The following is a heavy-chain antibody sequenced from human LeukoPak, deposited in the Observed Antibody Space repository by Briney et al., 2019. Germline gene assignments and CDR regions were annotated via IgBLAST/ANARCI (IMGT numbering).Heavy chain of an antibody. CDR3: ARDRSTSAYYYYGMDV. D-gene: IGHD2-2*01. Sequence: ASVKVSCKASGGTFSSYAISWVRQAPGLGLEWMGRIIPILGIANYAQKFQGRVTITADKSTSTAYMELSSLRSEDTAVYYCARDRSTSAYYYYGMDVWGQGTTVTVSS. V-gene: IGHV1-69*04. CDR1: GGTFSSYA. J-gene: IGHJ6*02. CDR2: IIPILGIA.